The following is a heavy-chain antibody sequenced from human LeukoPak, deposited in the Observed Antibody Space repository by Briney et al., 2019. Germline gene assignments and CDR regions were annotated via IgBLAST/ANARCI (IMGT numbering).Heavy chain of an antibody. CDR3: ARSRIVVVPAGRGSRYFYMDV. Sequence: PSETLSLTCTVSGYSMRSGYYWGWIRLAPGKGLEWIGSIYHSGSTYYNLSLRRRVIMSVDTSKNQFSLKVNSVTAADTAIYYCARSRIVVVPAGRGSRYFYMDVWGRGTTVAVSS. D-gene: IGHD2-2*01. CDR2: IYHSGST. V-gene: IGHV4-38-2*02. CDR1: GYSMRSGYY. J-gene: IGHJ6*03.